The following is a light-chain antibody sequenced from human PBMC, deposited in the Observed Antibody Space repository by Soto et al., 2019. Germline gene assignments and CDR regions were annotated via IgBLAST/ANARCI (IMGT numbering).Light chain of an antibody. Sequence: EIVMTQSPATLSVSPEERATLSCWASQSVNTKLAWYQQKPGQPPSLLIYSASTRATGIPARCSGSGSGTDFILTISSLQSEDVAVYYCQQHTDWSPITFGQGTRLEIK. CDR2: SAS. CDR3: QQHTDWSPIT. CDR1: QSVNTK. V-gene: IGKV3-15*01. J-gene: IGKJ5*01.